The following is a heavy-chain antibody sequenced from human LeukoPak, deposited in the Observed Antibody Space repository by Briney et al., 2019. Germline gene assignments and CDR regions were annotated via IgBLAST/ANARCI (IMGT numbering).Heavy chain of an antibody. Sequence: GGSLRLSCAASGFTFSSYNMNWVRQAPGKRLEWVSSISLVSGHIYYAESVKGRFTISRDNSKNTLYLEIDSPRVEDTALYHCARDYRTSGFYSYFDSWGQGTMVIVSS. J-gene: IGHJ4*02. CDR1: GFTFSSYN. CDR2: ISLVSGHI. V-gene: IGHV3-21*01. D-gene: IGHD3-22*01. CDR3: ARDYRTSGFYSYFDS.